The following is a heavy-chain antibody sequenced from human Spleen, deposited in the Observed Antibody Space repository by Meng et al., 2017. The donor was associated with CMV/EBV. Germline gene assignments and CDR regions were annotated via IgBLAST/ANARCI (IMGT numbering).Heavy chain of an antibody. V-gene: IGHV4-34*01. Sequence: SETLSLTCAVYGGSFSGYYWSWIRQPPGKGLEWIGEINHSGSTNYNPSLKSRVTISVDTSKNQFSLKLSSVTAADTAVYYCARRYCSGSSCSIYSEVYFDYWGQGILVTVSS. D-gene: IGHD2-15*01. CDR1: GGSFSGYY. CDR2: INHSGST. CDR3: ARRYCSGSSCSIYSEVYFDY. J-gene: IGHJ4*02.